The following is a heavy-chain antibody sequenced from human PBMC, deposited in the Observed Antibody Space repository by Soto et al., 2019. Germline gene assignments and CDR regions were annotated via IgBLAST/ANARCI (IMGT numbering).Heavy chain of an antibody. CDR3: ATVSVYGSGSYYNS. CDR2: FDPEDGET. Sequence: ASVKVSCKVSGYTLTELSMHWVRQAPGKGLEWMGGFDPEDGETIYARKFQGRVTMTEDTSTDTAYMELSSLRSEDTAVYYCATVSVYGSGSYYNSWGQGTLVTVSS. V-gene: IGHV1-24*01. J-gene: IGHJ4*02. D-gene: IGHD3-10*01. CDR1: GYTLTELS.